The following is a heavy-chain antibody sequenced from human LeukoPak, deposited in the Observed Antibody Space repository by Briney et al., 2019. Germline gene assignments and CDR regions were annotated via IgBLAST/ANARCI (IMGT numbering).Heavy chain of an antibody. Sequence: ASVKVSCKASGYTFTTYDINWVRQATGQGLEWRGSMNPNSGNTGYEQKFQGRVTMTRNTSISTAYMELSSLRSTDTDMYCCARADYWGQGTLVTVSS. J-gene: IGHJ4*01. V-gene: IGHV1-8*01. CDR3: ARADY. CDR2: MNPNSGNT. CDR1: GYTFTTYD.